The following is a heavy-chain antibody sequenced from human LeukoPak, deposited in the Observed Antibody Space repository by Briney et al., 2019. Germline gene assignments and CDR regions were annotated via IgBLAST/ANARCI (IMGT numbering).Heavy chain of an antibody. V-gene: IGHV4-34*01. D-gene: IGHD3-22*01. Sequence: SETLSLTCAVYGGSFSDYYWSWIRQPPGKGLEWIGEINHSGTTNYNPSFKSRVTISVDTSRNQFSLRLSSVTAADTAVYYCARREEIGFDIWGQGTMVTVSS. CDR1: GGSFSDYY. CDR3: ARREEIGFDI. J-gene: IGHJ3*02. CDR2: INHSGTT.